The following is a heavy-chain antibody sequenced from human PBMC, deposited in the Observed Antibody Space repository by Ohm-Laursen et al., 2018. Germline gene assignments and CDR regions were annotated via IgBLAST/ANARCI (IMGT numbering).Heavy chain of an antibody. Sequence: GTLSLTCTVSGGSISSYYWSWIRQPPGKGLEWIGYIYYSGSTNYNPSLKSRVTISVDTSRNQMSLKLSSVTAADTAVYYCAKYYDSTGGNWFDPWGQGTLVTVSS. D-gene: IGHD3-22*01. V-gene: IGHV4-59*12. CDR3: AKYYDSTGGNWFDP. CDR2: IYYSGST. CDR1: GGSISSYY. J-gene: IGHJ5*02.